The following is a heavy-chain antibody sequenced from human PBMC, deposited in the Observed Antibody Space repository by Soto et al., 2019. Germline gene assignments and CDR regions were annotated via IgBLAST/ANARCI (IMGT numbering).Heavy chain of an antibody. V-gene: IGHV5-51*01. CDR1: GYSFTSYW. J-gene: IGHJ6*02. Sequence: GESLKISCKGSGYSFTSYWIGWVRQMPGKGLEWMGIIYPGDSDTRYSPSFQGQVTISADKSISTAYLQWSSLKASDTAMYYCARHRAAACTGTSYSGIYAWAQRTTVPVSS. CDR2: IYPGDSDT. CDR3: ARHRAAACTGTSYSGIYA. D-gene: IGHD6-13*01.